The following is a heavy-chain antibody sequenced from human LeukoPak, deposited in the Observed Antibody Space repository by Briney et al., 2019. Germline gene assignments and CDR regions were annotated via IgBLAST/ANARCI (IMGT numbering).Heavy chain of an antibody. D-gene: IGHD5-12*01. J-gene: IGHJ4*02. Sequence: PSETLSLTCTVSGGSISSYYWSWIRQPPGKGLEWIGYIYYSGSTNYNPSLKSRVTISVDTSKNQFSLKLSSVTAADTAVYYCARRGYSGLEVDYWGQGTLVTVSS. CDR1: GGSISSYY. CDR2: IYYSGST. CDR3: ARRGYSGLEVDY. V-gene: IGHV4-59*08.